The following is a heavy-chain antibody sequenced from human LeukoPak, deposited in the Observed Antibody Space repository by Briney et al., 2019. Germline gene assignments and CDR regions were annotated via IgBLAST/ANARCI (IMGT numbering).Heavy chain of an antibody. D-gene: IGHD3-22*01. CDR1: GGTFSSYA. CDR2: IIPIFGTA. Sequence: ASVKVSCKASGGTFSSYAISWVRQAPGQGLEWMGGIIPIFGTANYAQKFQGRVTITTDESTSTAYMELSSLRSEDTAVYYCARAASYYYDSSGYYLSGDYFDYWGQGTLVTVSS. J-gene: IGHJ4*02. CDR3: ARAASYYYDSSGYYLSGDYFDY. V-gene: IGHV1-69*05.